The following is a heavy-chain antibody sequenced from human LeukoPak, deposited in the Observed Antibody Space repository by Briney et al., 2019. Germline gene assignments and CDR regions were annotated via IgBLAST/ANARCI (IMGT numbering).Heavy chain of an antibody. Sequence: PGGSLRLSCAASGFTFDDYAMHWVRQAPGKGLEWVSGISWNSGSIGYADSVKGRFTISRDNSKNTLYLQMNSLRAEDTAVYYCARGVRIAVAGNIDYWGQGTLVTVSS. CDR3: ARGVRIAVAGNIDY. V-gene: IGHV3-9*01. CDR2: ISWNSGSI. D-gene: IGHD6-19*01. CDR1: GFTFDDYA. J-gene: IGHJ4*02.